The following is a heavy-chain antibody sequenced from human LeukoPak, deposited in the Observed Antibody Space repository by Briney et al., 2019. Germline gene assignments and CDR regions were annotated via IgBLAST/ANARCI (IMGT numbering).Heavy chain of an antibody. Sequence: TGGSLRLSCAASGFTFSSYSMNWVRQAPGKGLEWVSYISSSSSTIYYADSVKGRFTISRDNAKNSLYLQMNSLRAEDTAVYYCAKVAVRTYYYYYMDVWGKGTTVTISS. V-gene: IGHV3-48*01. CDR2: ISSSSSTI. D-gene: IGHD3-10*01. CDR1: GFTFSSYS. J-gene: IGHJ6*03. CDR3: AKVAVRTYYYYYMDV.